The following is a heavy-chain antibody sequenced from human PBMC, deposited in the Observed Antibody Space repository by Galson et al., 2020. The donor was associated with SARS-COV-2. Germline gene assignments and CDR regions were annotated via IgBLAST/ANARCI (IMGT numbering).Heavy chain of an antibody. V-gene: IGHV4-59*01. CDR3: ARGFDY. J-gene: IGHJ4*02. CDR2: IYYSGST. Sequence: SETLSLTCTVSGGSISSYYWSWIRQPPGKGLEWIGYIYYSGSTNYNPSLQSRVTISVDTSKNQFSLKLSSVTAADTAVYYCARGFDYWGQGTLVTVSS. CDR1: GGSISSYY.